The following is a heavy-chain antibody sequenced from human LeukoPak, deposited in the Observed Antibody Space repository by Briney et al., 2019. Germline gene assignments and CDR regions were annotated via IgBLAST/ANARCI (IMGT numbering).Heavy chain of an antibody. D-gene: IGHD3-3*01. CDR2: IYYSGST. CDR3: AKPATGITIFGDAFDI. J-gene: IGHJ3*02. V-gene: IGHV4-39*01. CDR1: GGSISSSSYY. Sequence: SEALSLTCTVSGGSISSSSYYWGWIRQPPGKGLEWIGSIYYSGSTYYNPSLKSRVTISVDTSKNQFSLKLSSATAADTAVYYCAKPATGITIFGDAFDIWGQGTMVTVSS.